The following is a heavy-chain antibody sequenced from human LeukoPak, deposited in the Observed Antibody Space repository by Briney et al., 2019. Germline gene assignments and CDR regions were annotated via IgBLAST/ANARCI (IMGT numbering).Heavy chain of an antibody. V-gene: IGHV4-34*01. CDR2: INDSGMT. CDR1: GGAFGGDY. J-gene: IGHJ4*02. Sequence: SETLSLTCAVYGGAFGGDYGSGIRQPPGKGLEGIGQINDSGMTNYIPSLKSRVTISVDTSKKQYSLKLSSVSAADTAVYYCARASAYSSSSGVNCWGQGTLVTVSS. D-gene: IGHD6-6*01. CDR3: ARASAYSSSSGVNC.